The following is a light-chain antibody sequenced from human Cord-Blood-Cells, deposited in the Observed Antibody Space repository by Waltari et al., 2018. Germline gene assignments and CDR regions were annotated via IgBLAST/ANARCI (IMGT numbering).Light chain of an antibody. CDR3: CSYAGSNWV. CDR1: SSHVGGYNY. J-gene: IGLJ3*02. Sequence: QSALTHPRSVSGSPGQSVTISCTGTSSHVGGYNYVPWYQQHPGKAPKLMIYDVSKRPSGVPDRFSGSKSGNTASLTISGLQAEDEADYYCCSYAGSNWVFGGGTKLTVL. V-gene: IGLV2-11*01. CDR2: DVS.